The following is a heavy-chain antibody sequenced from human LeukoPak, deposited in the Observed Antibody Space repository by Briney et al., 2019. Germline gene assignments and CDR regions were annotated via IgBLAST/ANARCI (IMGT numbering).Heavy chain of an antibody. V-gene: IGHV3-23*01. CDR2: ISGSGGST. Sequence: GGSLRLSCAASGFTFGSYAMSWVRQAPGKGLEWVSAISGSGGSTYYADSVKGRFTISRDNSKNTLYLQMNSLRAEDTAVYYCAKYDILTGYYHYFDYWGQGTLVTVSS. CDR3: AKYDILTGYYHYFDY. CDR1: GFTFGSYA. D-gene: IGHD3-9*01. J-gene: IGHJ4*02.